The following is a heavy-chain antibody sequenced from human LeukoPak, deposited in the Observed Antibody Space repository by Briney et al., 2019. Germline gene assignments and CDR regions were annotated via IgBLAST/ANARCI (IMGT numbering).Heavy chain of an antibody. D-gene: IGHD3-3*01. CDR1: GGSISSYNW. V-gene: IGHV4-4*02. Sequence: SGTLSLTCVVSGGSISSYNWWSWVRQPPGKGLEWIGEIYHSGSTNYNPSLKSRVTISVDTSKNQFSLKLSSVTAADTAVYYCARTARITIFGSAHYFDYWGQGTLVTVSS. J-gene: IGHJ4*02. CDR3: ARTARITIFGSAHYFDY. CDR2: IYHSGST.